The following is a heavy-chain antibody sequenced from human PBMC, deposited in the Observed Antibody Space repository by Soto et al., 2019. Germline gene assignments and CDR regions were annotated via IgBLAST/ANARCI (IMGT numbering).Heavy chain of an antibody. CDR2: IYYSGST. J-gene: IGHJ5*02. V-gene: IGHV4-31*03. Sequence: PSETLSLTCTVSGGSISSGGYYWSWIRQHPGKGLEWIGYIYYSGSTYYNPSLKSRVTISVDTSKNQFSLKLSSVTAADTAVYYCXRERYYDSSGYCPWFDPWGQGTLVTVSS. CDR3: XRERYYDSSGYCPWFDP. CDR1: GGSISSGGYY. D-gene: IGHD3-22*01.